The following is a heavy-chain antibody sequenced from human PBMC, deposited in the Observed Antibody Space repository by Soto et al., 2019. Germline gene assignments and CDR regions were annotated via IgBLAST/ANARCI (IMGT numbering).Heavy chain of an antibody. J-gene: IGHJ4*02. V-gene: IGHV3-23*01. CDR1: GYTVSSYA. CDR3: AKRRGAGGHFDY. Sequence: PWGSLRLACAASGYTVSSYAIVWVRQGPGKGLEWVAVVSIGGSTHYADSVRGRFTISRDNSKNTLSLQMNSLTAEDTAVYFCAKRRGAGGHFDYWGQGALVTVSS. D-gene: IGHD2-15*01. CDR2: VSIGGST.